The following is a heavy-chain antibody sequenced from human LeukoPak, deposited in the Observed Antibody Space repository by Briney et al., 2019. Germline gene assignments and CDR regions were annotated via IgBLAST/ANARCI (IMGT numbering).Heavy chain of an antibody. CDR2: IYYSGST. CDR3: ARGASASNFDY. Sequence: SETLSLTCTVSGGSVSSGSYYWSWIRQPPGKGLEWIGYIYYSGSTNYNPSLKSRVTISVDTSKNQFSLKLSSVTAADTAVYYCARGASASNFDYRGQGTLVTVSS. J-gene: IGHJ4*02. V-gene: IGHV4-61*01. CDR1: GGSVSSGSYY.